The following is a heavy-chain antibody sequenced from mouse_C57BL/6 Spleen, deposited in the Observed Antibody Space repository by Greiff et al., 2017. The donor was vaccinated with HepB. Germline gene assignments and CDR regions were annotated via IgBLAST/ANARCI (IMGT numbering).Heavy chain of an antibody. CDR2: ISYDGSN. D-gene: IGHD2-5*01. J-gene: IGHJ3*01. V-gene: IGHV3-6*01. CDR1: GYSITSGYY. Sequence: EVQLQQSGPGLVKPSQSLSLTCSVTGYSITSGYYWNWIRQFPGNKLEWMGYISYDGSNNYNPSLKNRISITRDTSKNQFFLKLNAVTTEDTATYYCARGTRDSNYFWFAYWGQGTLVTVSA. CDR3: ARGTRDSNYFWFAY.